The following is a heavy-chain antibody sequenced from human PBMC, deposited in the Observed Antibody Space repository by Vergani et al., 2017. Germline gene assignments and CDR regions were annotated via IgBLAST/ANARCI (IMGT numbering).Heavy chain of an antibody. CDR3: GRVAEVYGLGRRVLDL. V-gene: IGHV4-59*01. Sequence: QVRLQESGPGLVKPSETLSLTCSVSGGSMSGYYWSWIRQPPGKELEWIGYMYHSGSTNYNPSLETRVTISGDTSKNQFSLKLNSVTAADTAVYYCGRVAEVYGLGRRVLDLWGQGILVTVSS. J-gene: IGHJ4*03. D-gene: IGHD3-10*01. CDR2: MYHSGST. CDR1: GGSMSGYY.